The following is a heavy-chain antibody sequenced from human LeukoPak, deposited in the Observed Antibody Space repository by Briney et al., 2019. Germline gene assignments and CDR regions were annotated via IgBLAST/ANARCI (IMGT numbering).Heavy chain of an antibody. Sequence: GGSLRLSCAASGFTFSSYAMHWVRQAPAKGLEWVAVISYDGSNKYYADSVKGRFTISRDNTKNTLYLQMNSLRAEDTAVYYCARVSYYDILTGPIRFDPWGQGTLVTVSS. CDR3: ARVSYYDILTGPIRFDP. CDR1: GFTFSSYA. J-gene: IGHJ5*02. D-gene: IGHD3-9*01. V-gene: IGHV3-30*04. CDR2: ISYDGSNK.